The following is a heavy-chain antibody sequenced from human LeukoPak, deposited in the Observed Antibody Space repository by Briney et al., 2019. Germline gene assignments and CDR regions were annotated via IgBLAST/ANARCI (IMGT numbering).Heavy chain of an antibody. V-gene: IGHV4-34*01. CDR1: GGSISSYY. Sequence: SETLSLTCTVSGGSISSYYWSWIRQPPGKGLEWIGEINHSGSTNYNPSLKSRVTISVDTSKNQFSLKLSSVTAADTAVYYCARGSCSGGSCYVYYYYGMDVWGQGTTVTVSS. D-gene: IGHD2-15*01. CDR3: ARGSCSGGSCYVYYYYGMDV. CDR2: INHSGST. J-gene: IGHJ6*02.